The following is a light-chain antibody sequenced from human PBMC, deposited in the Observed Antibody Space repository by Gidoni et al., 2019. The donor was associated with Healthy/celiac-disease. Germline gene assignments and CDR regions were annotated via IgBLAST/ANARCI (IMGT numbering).Light chain of an antibody. V-gene: IGLV3-25*03. J-gene: IGLJ2*01. CDR2: KDS. CDR3: QSADSSGTYDVV. CDR1: ALPKQY. Sequence: SYELTQPPSVSVSPGQTARITCSGDALPKQYAYWYQQKPGQAPVLVIYKDSERPSGIPDRFSGSSSGTTVTLTISGVQAEDEADYYCQSADSSGTYDVVFGGGTKLTVL.